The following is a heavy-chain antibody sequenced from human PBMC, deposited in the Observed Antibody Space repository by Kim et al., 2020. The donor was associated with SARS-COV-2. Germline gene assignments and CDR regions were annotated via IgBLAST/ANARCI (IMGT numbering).Heavy chain of an antibody. V-gene: IGHV3-74*01. CDR3: ARDYDVDSRTYYMAYDI. D-gene: IGHD3-22*01. J-gene: IGHJ3*02. Sequence: AVKGRFTISRDNAKTTVYLQMNSLSAEDTAVYVCARDYDVDSRTYYMAYDIWGQGTMVTVSS.